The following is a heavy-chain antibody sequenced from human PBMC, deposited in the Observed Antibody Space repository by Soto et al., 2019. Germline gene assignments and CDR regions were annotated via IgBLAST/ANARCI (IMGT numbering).Heavy chain of an antibody. V-gene: IGHV3-30*03. CDR2: IAFDGSQV. D-gene: IGHD2-21*02. CDR3: ATKVRVTNYLYYGMDV. CDR1: GFSFNTSG. J-gene: IGHJ6*02. Sequence: QVQLVESGGGVVQPGRALRLSCAASGFSFNTSGMHWVRQAPGKGLEWVGVIAFDGSQVFYGDSVRGRFTISRDNSKNTLLLQMKSLTPEDTAVYYCATKVRVTNYLYYGMDVWGQGTTVTVSS.